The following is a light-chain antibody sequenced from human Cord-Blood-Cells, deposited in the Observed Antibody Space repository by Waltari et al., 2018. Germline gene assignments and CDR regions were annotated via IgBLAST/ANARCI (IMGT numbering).Light chain of an antibody. CDR1: SSHCGGYNL. CDR2: EGS. CDR3: CSYAGSSTSPYV. J-gene: IGLJ1*01. Sequence: HSALTQPPSVSGSPGQSITISCPGTSSHCGGYNLVSWSQQHPGKAPKLMFYEGSKRPSGVSNRFSGSKSGNTASLTISGLQAEDEDDYYCCSYAGSSTSPYVFGTGTKVTVL. V-gene: IGLV2-23*01.